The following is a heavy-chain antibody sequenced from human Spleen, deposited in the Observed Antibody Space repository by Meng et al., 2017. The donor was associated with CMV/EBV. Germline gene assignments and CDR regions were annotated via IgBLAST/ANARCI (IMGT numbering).Heavy chain of an antibody. CDR1: GYTFTAYY. Sequence: ASVKVSCKASGYTFTAYYIHWVRQTPGQGLEWMGWINPNSGGTNYAQKFQGRVTMTRDTSISTAYMELSRLRSDDTAVYYCARDNAYYDFWSGYYYYWGQGTLVTVSS. V-gene: IGHV1-2*02. CDR2: INPNSGGT. CDR3: ARDNAYYDFWSGYYYY. J-gene: IGHJ4*02. D-gene: IGHD3-3*01.